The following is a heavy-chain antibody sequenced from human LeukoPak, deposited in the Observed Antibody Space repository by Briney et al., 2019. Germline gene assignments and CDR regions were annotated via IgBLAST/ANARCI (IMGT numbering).Heavy chain of an antibody. V-gene: IGHV3-23*01. CDR2: ISGSGGST. CDR3: AKDTASTGGWDFDY. CDR1: GFTFSSYA. Sequence: GGSLGLSCAASGFTFSSYAMSWVRQAPGKGLEWVSAISGSGGSTYYADSVKGRFTISRDNSKNTLYLQMNSLRAEDTAVYYCAKDTASTGGWDFDYWGQGTLVTVSS. D-gene: IGHD3-16*01. J-gene: IGHJ4*02.